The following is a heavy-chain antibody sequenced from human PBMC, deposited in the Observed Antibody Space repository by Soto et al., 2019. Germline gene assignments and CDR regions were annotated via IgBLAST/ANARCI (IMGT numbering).Heavy chain of an antibody. CDR3: ACIDSSGYYQY. CDR2: IIPIFGTS. CDR1: GRSFSSDG. D-gene: IGHD3-22*01. V-gene: IGHV1-69*01. Sequence: SVKVSCKSSGRSFSSDGISWVRQAPGQGLEWMGGIIPIFGTSNYAQKCQGRVTITADESTSTAYMELSSLRSEDPAVYYCACIDSSGYYQYWRPGTLVTVSS. J-gene: IGHJ4*02.